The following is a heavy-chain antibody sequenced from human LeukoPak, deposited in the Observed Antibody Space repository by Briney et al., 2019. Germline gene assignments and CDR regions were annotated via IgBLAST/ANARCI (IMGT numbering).Heavy chain of an antibody. Sequence: PGGSLRLSCAVSGITLSNYGMSWVCQAPGKGLEWVAGISDSGGSTKYADSVKGRFTIARDNRKNTLYLQMNSLRAEDTAVYFCAKRGVVIRVILVGFHKEAYYFESWGQGALVTVSS. CDR2: ISDSGGST. CDR1: GITLSNYG. CDR3: AKRGVVIRVILVGFHKEAYYFES. V-gene: IGHV3-23*01. D-gene: IGHD3/OR15-3a*01. J-gene: IGHJ4*02.